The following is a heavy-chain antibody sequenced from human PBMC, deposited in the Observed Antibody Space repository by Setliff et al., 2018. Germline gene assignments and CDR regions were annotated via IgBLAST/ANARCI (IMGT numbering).Heavy chain of an antibody. D-gene: IGHD2-21*02. V-gene: IGHV1-69*10. CDR2: TIPLLPLP. J-gene: IGHJ5*02. CDR3: ARDDRAGWVVTIGS. CDR1: GYTFISYG. Sequence: GASVKVSCKASGYTFISYGISWVRQAPGQGLEWMGGTIPLLPLPNYAVKFQGRVTITADISTNTAYMELSSLKSEDTAVYYCARDDRAGWVVTIGSWGQGALVTVS.